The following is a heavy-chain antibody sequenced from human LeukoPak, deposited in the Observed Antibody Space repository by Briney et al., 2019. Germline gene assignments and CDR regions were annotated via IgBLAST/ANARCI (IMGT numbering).Heavy chain of an antibody. V-gene: IGHV3-21*01. Sequence: PGGSLRLSCTASGFTFSSYTMNWVRQAPGKGLEWVSCIGSRGTHIFYADSMKGRFTISRDNAKNSLYLQMNSLRVEDTAVYYCARVTLPGGGVDYWGQGTLVTVSS. CDR2: IGSRGTHI. CDR1: GFTFSSYT. CDR3: ARVTLPGGGVDY. D-gene: IGHD3-10*01. J-gene: IGHJ4*02.